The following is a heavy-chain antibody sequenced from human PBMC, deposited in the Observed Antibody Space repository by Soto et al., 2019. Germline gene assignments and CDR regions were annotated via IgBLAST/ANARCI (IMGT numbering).Heavy chain of an antibody. CDR3: VRPLVGAVRAFTI. V-gene: IGHV3-72*01. CDR2: GRNKANSYTT. J-gene: IGHJ3*02. D-gene: IGHD1-26*01. CDR1: GFTFSDHY. Sequence: EVQLVESGGGLVRPGGSLRLYCAASGFTFSDHYVDWVRQAPGKGLEWVGRGRNKANSYTTEYAASVKGRFTISRDDSNNSLYLQMNNLGTEDTAVYYCVRPLVGAVRAFTIWGQGTMVTVSS.